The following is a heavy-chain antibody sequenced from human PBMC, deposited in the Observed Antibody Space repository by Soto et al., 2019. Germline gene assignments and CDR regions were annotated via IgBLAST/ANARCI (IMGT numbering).Heavy chain of an antibody. V-gene: IGHV3-23*01. CDR3: AKNQGVELVPLATVDWFDP. Sequence: GGSLRLSCASSGFIFENFGMSWVRQAPGKGLEWISSISGSGFKKYYADSVKGRFTISRDNSKSTVYLELNNLSAEDTAVYHCAKNQGVELVPLATVDWFDPWGQGSVVTVSS. D-gene: IGHD1-26*01. CDR1: GFIFENFG. CDR2: ISGSGFKK. J-gene: IGHJ5*02.